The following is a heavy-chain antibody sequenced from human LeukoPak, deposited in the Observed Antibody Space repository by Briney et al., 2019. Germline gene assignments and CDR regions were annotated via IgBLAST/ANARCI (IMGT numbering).Heavy chain of an antibody. V-gene: IGHV3-23*01. CDR2: ISGSGGST. CDR3: ARDDTSINLFDY. Sequence: GGSLRLSCAASGFTFSSYATSWVRQAPGKGLEWVSAISGSGGSTYCADSVKGRFTISRDNAKNSLYLQMNSLRAEDTAVYYCARDDTSINLFDYWGQGTLVTVSS. CDR1: GFTFSSYA. J-gene: IGHJ4*02. D-gene: IGHD2-2*01.